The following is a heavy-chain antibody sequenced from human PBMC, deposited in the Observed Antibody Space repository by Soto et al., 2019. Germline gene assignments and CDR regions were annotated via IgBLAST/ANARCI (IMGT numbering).Heavy chain of an antibody. CDR1: GFTFSSYA. Sequence: GSLRLSCAASGFTFSSYAMSWVRQAPGKGLEWVSAISGSGGSTYYADSVKGRFTISRDNSKNTLYLQMNSLRAEDTAVYYCAKGLSSSWNRVTPSGYFDYWGQGTLVTVSS. CDR3: AKGLSSSWNRVTPSGYFDY. D-gene: IGHD6-13*01. CDR2: ISGSGGST. V-gene: IGHV3-23*01. J-gene: IGHJ4*02.